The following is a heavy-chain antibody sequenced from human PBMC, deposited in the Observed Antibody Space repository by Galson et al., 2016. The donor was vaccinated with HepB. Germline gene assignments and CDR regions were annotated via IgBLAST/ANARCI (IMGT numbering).Heavy chain of an antibody. J-gene: IGHJ4*02. CDR1: GLPFRSYG. CDR3: AASGSYLAADY. D-gene: IGHD1-26*01. CDR2: ILYDGSNK. V-gene: IGHV3-30*03. Sequence: SLRLSCAASGLPFRSYGMHWVRQAPGKGLEWVAVILYDGSNKYYADSVKGRFTISRDNSRNTLYLNMSSLRPEDTAVYYCAASGSYLAADYWGQGSLLTASS.